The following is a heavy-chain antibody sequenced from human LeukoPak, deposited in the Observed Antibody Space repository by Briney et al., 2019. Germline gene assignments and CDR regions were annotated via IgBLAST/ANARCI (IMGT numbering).Heavy chain of an antibody. Sequence: GESLKISCKGSGYSFTSYWIGWVRQMPGKGLEWMGIIYPGDSETRYSPSFQGQVTISADKSIRTAYLQWSGLKASDTAMYYCALRLDRVNWFDPWGQGTLVTVSS. CDR1: GYSFTSYW. J-gene: IGHJ5*02. CDR2: IYPGDSET. V-gene: IGHV5-51*01. CDR3: ALRLDRVNWFDP. D-gene: IGHD3-16*01.